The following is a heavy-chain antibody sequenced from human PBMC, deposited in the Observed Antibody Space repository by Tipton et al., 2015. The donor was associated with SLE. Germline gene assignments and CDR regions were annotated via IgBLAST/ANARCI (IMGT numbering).Heavy chain of an antibody. J-gene: IGHJ4*02. CDR2: IYTSAST. Sequence: TLSLTCTVSGGSISGYYWSWVRQPAGKGLEWIGRIYTSASTIYNPSLKSRVTLSSDTSKNQFSLRVRSVTAADTAVYYCTGVGSGPGTDYWGQGTLVTVSS. CDR1: GGSISGYY. D-gene: IGHD6-13*01. V-gene: IGHV4-4*07. CDR3: TGVGSGPGTDY.